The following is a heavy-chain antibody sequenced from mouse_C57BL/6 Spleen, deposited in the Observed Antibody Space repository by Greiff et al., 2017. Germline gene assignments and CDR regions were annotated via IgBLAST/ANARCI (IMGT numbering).Heavy chain of an antibody. CDR2: IYPGDGDT. CDR1: GYAFSSSW. Sequence: QVQLQQSGPELVKPGASVKISCKASGYAFSSSWMNWVKQRPGKGLEWIGRIYPGDGDTNYNGKFKGKATLTADKPSSTAYMQLSSLTSEDSAVYFCARLELITTVAYFDYWGQGTTLTVSS. D-gene: IGHD1-1*01. V-gene: IGHV1-82*01. CDR3: ARLELITTVAYFDY. J-gene: IGHJ2*01.